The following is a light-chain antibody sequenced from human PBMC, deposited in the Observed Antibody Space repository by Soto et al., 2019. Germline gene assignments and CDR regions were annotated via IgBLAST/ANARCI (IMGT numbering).Light chain of an antibody. J-gene: IGKJ1*01. Sequence: DIQMTQSPSSVSASIGDRVTITCRASQDISSRLAWYQQKPGKAPKLLIYEAFSLQSGVPSRFSGSRSGTEYTLTISSLQPEDFATYYCQHANNFPPWTFGQGNKVEV. CDR1: QDISSR. CDR3: QHANNFPPWT. V-gene: IGKV1-12*01. CDR2: EAF.